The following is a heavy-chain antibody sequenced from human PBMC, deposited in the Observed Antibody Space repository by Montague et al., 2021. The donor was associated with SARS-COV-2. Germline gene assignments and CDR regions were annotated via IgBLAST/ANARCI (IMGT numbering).Heavy chain of an antibody. CDR2: IDNSGST. D-gene: IGHD1-26*01. V-gene: IGHV4-59*01. CDR3: ARDGGNDAFDN. Sequence: SETLSLTCTVSGGSIGAYYWSWIRQPPGKGLEWIGYIDNSGSTNHNPSLESRVTMSVDTSKNQFSLKLNSVTAADTAVYYCARDGGNDAFDNWGRGTMVTVSS. CDR1: GGSIGAYY. J-gene: IGHJ3*02.